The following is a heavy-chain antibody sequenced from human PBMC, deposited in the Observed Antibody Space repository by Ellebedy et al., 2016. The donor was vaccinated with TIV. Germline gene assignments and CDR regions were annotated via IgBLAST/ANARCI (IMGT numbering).Heavy chain of an antibody. CDR1: GFTFGDYA. V-gene: IGHV3-7*01. Sequence: GGSLRLXCTGSGFTFGDYAMSWFRQAPGKGLEWVANIKQDGSEKKYVDSVKGRFTISRDNAKNSLYLQMNSLRAEDTAVYYCARTTMLRGVIISPIILFDYWGQGTLVTVSS. CDR3: ARTTMLRGVIISPIILFDY. CDR2: IKQDGSEK. D-gene: IGHD3-10*01. J-gene: IGHJ4*02.